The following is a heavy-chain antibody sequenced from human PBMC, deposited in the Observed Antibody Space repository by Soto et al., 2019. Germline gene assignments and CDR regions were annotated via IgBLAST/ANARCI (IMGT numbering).Heavy chain of an antibody. Sequence: QVQLVQSGPEVKKPGASVKVSCKASGYTFSSYGISWVRQAPGQGLEWMGWISAYNCNKNNAQKLQGRVTMTTDTSTRPADMDLSSLRSDDTAVYYCARDGTPLDSWGQGTLVTVSS. J-gene: IGHJ4*02. CDR2: ISAYNCNK. D-gene: IGHD1-26*01. CDR1: GYTFSSYG. CDR3: ARDGTPLDS. V-gene: IGHV1-18*01.